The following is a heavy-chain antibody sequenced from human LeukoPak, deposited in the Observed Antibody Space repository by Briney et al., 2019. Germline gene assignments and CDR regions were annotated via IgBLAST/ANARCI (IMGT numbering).Heavy chain of an antibody. V-gene: IGHV3-23*01. CDR2: ISGSGGST. J-gene: IGHJ4*02. CDR3: AKGGGSSESDY. CDR1: GFTFSSYA. D-gene: IGHD1-26*01. Sequence: SGGSLRLSCAASGFTFSSYATSWARQAPGKGLEWVSAISGSGGSTYYADSVKGRFTISRDNSKNMLYLQMNSLRAEDTAVYYCAKGGGSSESDYWGQGTLVTVSS.